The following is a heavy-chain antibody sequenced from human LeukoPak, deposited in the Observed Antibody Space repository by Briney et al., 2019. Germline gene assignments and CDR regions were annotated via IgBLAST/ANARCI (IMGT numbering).Heavy chain of an antibody. CDR3: AREVGDYVGVFDY. CDR2: IHPRSGET. Sequence: ASVKVSCKASGYSXTAFYIHWVRQAPGQGLEWMGWIHPRSGETNYAYKYRGRVTMTRDTSISTTYMDLGSLGSDDTAVYYCAREVGDYVGVFDYWGQGTLVTVSS. J-gene: IGHJ4*02. V-gene: IGHV1-2*02. D-gene: IGHD4-17*01. CDR1: GYSXTAFY.